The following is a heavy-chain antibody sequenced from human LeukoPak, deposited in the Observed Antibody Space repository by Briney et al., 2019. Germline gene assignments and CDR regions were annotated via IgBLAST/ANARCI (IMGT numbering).Heavy chain of an antibody. D-gene: IGHD3-16*01. CDR1: GGSISSSSYY. J-gene: IGHJ2*01. CDR3: ARAWAKSWYFDL. V-gene: IGHV4-39*07. CDR2: IYYSGST. Sequence: SETLSLTCTVSGGSISSSSYYWGWIRQPPGKGLEWIGSIYYSGSTYYNPSLKSRVTISVDTSKNQFSLKLSSVTAADTAVYYCARAWAKSWYFDLWGRGTLVTVSS.